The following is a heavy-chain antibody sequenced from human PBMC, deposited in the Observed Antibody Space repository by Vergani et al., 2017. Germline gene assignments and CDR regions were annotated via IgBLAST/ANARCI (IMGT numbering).Heavy chain of an antibody. CDR1: GFTFSSPA. J-gene: IGHJ5*02. Sequence: EVQLLQSEGAVVQPGGSLRLSCVASGFTFSSPAMSWVRQGHGQGLEWVSSIKNTGDSTHYADSVKGRFTISRDTSKNTLHLQINNLRVEDTAVYYCARRNYYGSGTYGDPWGQGTLVTVSS. V-gene: IGHV3-23*01. CDR2: IKNTGDST. CDR3: ARRNYYGSGTYGDP. D-gene: IGHD3-10*01.